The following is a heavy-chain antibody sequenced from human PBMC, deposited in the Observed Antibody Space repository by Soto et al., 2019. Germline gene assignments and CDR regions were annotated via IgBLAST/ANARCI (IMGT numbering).Heavy chain of an antibody. J-gene: IGHJ4*02. CDR2: IYYSGST. CDR1: GGSISSYY. CDR3: ASTPRYCSGGSCRGY. V-gene: IGHV4-59*01. Sequence: SETLSLTCTVSGGSISSYYWSWIRQPPGKGLEWIGYIYYSGSTNYNPSLKSRVTISVDTSKNQFSLKLSSVTAADTAVYYCASTPRYCSGGSCRGYWGQGTLVTVSS. D-gene: IGHD2-15*01.